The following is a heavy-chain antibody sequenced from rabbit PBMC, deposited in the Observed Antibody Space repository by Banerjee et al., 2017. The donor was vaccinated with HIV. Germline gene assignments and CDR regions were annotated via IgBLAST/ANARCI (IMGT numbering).Heavy chain of an antibody. CDR1: GIDFSSYYY. CDR2: IGAAST. Sequence: QEQLKESGGGLVKPGGTLTLTCKASGIDFSSYYYMCWVRQAPGKGLEWIACIGAASTYYATWAKGRFTISKPWSTTVTLQMTSLTAADTATYFCARGYAGYAGYGYAPFTLWGQGTLVTVS. V-gene: IGHV1S45*01. D-gene: IGHD6-1*01. CDR3: ARGYAGYAGYGYAPFTL. J-gene: IGHJ4*01.